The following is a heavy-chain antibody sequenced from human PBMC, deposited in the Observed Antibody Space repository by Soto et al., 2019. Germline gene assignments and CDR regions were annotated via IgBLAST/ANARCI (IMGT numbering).Heavy chain of an antibody. V-gene: IGHV1-69*02. D-gene: IGHD4-17*01. CDR3: AGRFDGDYGDFDY. CDR2: IIPILGIA. CDR1: GGTFSTYI. Sequence: QVQLVQSGAEVKKPGSSVKVSCKASGGTFSTYIISWVRQAPGQGLEWMGRIIPILGIANYAQKSQGRVTIPADTSTSTAYMELSSVRSEDTALYYCAGRFDGDYGDFDYWGQGTLVTVSS. J-gene: IGHJ4*02.